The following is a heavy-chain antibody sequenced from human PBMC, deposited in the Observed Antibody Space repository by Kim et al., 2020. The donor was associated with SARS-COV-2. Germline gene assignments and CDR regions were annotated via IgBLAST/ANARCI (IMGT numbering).Heavy chain of an antibody. J-gene: IGHJ5*02. D-gene: IGHD3-10*01. V-gene: IGHV5-10-1*01. CDR3: ARLMVRDNWFDP. Sequence: NYSPAFQGHVTISADKSISTAYLQWSSLKASDTAMYYCARLMVRDNWFDPWGQGTLVTVSS.